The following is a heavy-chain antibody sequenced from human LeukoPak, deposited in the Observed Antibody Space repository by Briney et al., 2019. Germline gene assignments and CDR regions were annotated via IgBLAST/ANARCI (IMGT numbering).Heavy chain of an antibody. CDR3: AREAALRYFDWLLGYYFDY. CDR1: GGTFSSYA. V-gene: IGHV1-69*01. D-gene: IGHD3-9*01. CDR2: IIPIFGTA. Sequence: KVSCKASGGTFSSYAISWVRQAPGQGLEWMGGIIPIFGTANYAQKFQGRVTITADESTSTAYMELSSLRSEDTAVYYCAREAALRYFDWLLGYYFDYWGQGTLVTVSS. J-gene: IGHJ4*02.